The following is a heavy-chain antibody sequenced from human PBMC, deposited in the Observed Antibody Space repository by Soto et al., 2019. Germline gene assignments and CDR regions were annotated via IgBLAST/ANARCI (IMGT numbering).Heavy chain of an antibody. CDR2: TYYSGST. CDR3: ARERPDGSRLDP. V-gene: IGHV4-30-4*01. D-gene: IGHD6-13*01. Sequence: SETLSLTCTVSGGSISSGDYYWSWIRQPPGKGLEWIGYTYYSGSTYYNPSLKSRVTISVDTSKNQFSLKLSSVTAADTAVYYCARERPDGSRLDPWGQGTLVTVSS. CDR1: GGSISSGDYY. J-gene: IGHJ5*02.